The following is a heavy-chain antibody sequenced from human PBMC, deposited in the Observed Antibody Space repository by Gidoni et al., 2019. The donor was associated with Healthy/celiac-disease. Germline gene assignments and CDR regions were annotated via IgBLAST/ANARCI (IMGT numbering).Heavy chain of an antibody. Sequence: QVQLVQSGAEVQTPGASVKVSCKASGYTFTSYAMHWVRQAPGQRLEWMGWINAGNGNTKYSQKCQGRVTITRDTSASTAYMELSSLRSEDTAVYYCAKGLRSRNYGMDVWGQGTTVTVSS. CDR1: GYTFTSYA. D-gene: IGHD3-3*01. CDR3: AKGLRSRNYGMDV. CDR2: INAGNGNT. J-gene: IGHJ6*02. V-gene: IGHV1-3*01.